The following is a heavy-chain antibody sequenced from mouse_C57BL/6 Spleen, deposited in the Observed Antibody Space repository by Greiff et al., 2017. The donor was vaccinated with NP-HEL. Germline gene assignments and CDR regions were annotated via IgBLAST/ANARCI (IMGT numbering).Heavy chain of an antibody. Sequence: DVQLVESGGGLVQPGGSLKLSCAASGFTFSDYYMYWVRQTPEKRLEWVAYISNGGGSTYYPDTVKGRFTISRDNAKNTLYLQMSRLKSEDTAMYYCARLGAYYSNRYFDVWGTGTTVTVSS. V-gene: IGHV5-12*01. CDR1: GFTFSDYY. J-gene: IGHJ1*03. CDR2: ISNGGGST. D-gene: IGHD2-5*01. CDR3: ARLGAYYSNRYFDV.